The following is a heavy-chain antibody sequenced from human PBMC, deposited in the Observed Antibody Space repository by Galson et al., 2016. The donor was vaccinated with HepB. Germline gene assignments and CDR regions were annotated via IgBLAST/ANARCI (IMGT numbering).Heavy chain of an antibody. D-gene: IGHD1-26*01. Sequence: SETLSLTCAVSGASISNNYWWSWVRQSPEKGLEWIGEIYQTGTANYDPSFTSRATISVDTSKNQISLRLASVTAAATAVYSCTRGTLGTTATMAFDYWGQGTLVSVSS. J-gene: IGHJ4*02. CDR2: IYQTGTA. CDR1: GASISNNYW. V-gene: IGHV4-4*02. CDR3: TRGTLGTTATMAFDY.